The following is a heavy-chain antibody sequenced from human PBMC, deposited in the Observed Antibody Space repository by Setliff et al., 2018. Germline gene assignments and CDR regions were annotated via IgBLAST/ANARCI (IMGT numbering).Heavy chain of an antibody. Sequence: ASVKVSCKASGYTFTGYYMHWVRQAPGQGLEWMGGISPIFATTNYAQKFQGRVTITTDEATNTAYMELSSLRSEDTAVYYCATEKFPGDWGDYWGQGTLVTVSS. CDR1: GYTFTGYY. CDR2: ISPIFATT. J-gene: IGHJ4*02. CDR3: ATEKFPGDWGDY. D-gene: IGHD2-21*01. V-gene: IGHV1-69*05.